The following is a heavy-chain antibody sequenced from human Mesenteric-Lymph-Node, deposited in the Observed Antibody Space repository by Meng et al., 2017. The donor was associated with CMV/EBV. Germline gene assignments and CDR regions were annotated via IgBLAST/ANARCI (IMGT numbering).Heavy chain of an antibody. D-gene: IGHD5-12*01. CDR2: FDPEDGET. CDR3: ATGMGGYRPPFDY. Sequence: CKASGYTFTSYAMNWVRQAPGKGLEWMGGFDPEDGETIYAQKFQGRVTMTEDTSTDTAYMELSSLRSEDTAVYYCATGMGGYRPPFDYWGQGTLVTVSS. V-gene: IGHV1-24*01. CDR1: GYTFTSYA. J-gene: IGHJ4*02.